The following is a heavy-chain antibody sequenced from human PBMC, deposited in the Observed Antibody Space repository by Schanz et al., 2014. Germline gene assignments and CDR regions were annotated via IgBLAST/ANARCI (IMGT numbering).Heavy chain of an antibody. V-gene: IGHV1-46*01. J-gene: IGHJ6*03. CDR1: GYTFTTYY. CDR3: ARVSMEFERGKSYYYYMDV. Sequence: QVQLLQSGAEVKKPGASMKVSCKASGYTFTTYYMLWVRQAPGQGLEWMGMINPSGGSTTYAQKFQGRVTMTRDTSTSTAYMDVSSLRSEDTAVYYCARVSMEFERGKSYYYYMDVWGRGTTXTVSS. CDR2: INPSGGST. D-gene: IGHD3-10*01.